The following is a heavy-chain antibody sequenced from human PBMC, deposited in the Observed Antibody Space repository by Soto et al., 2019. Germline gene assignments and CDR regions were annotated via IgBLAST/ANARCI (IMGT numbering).Heavy chain of an antibody. CDR2: IRSKAYGGTT. V-gene: IGHV3-49*04. D-gene: IGHD1-7*01. CDR1: GFTFGDYA. J-gene: IGHJ3*02. Sequence: PGGSLRLSCTASGFTFGDYATSWVRQAPGKGLEWVGFIRSKAYGGTTEYAASVKGRFTISRDDSKSIAYLQMNSLKTEDTAVYYCTRQLPEDAFDIWGQGTMVTVSS. CDR3: TRQLPEDAFDI.